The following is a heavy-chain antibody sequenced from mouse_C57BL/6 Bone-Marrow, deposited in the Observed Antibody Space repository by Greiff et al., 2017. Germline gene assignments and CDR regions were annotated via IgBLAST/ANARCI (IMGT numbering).Heavy chain of an antibody. CDR2: IYPSTGGT. J-gene: IGHJ3*01. V-gene: IGHV1-42*01. D-gene: IGHD2-2*01. CDR1: GYSFTGYY. Sequence: EVQLQQSGPELVKPGASVTISCKASGYSFTGYYMHWVKQSPEKSLEWIGVIYPSTGGTTYNQKFKAMATLTVDKSSSKAYMQLKSLTSEDSAVYYCARSHGYHFAYWGQGTLVTVSA. CDR3: ARSHGYHFAY.